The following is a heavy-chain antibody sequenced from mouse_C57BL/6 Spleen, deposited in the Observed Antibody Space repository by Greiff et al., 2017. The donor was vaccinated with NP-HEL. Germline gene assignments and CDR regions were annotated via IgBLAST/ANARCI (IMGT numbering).Heavy chain of an antibody. V-gene: IGHV2-2*01. CDR1: GFSLTSYG. CDR2: IWSGGSS. Sequence: VQLQQSGPGLVQPSQSLSITCTVSGFSLTSYGVHWVRQSPGKGLEWLGVIWSGGSSDYNAAFISRLCISKDNSKSQVFFKMNSLQADDTAIYYCARNSELTGQAWFAYWGQGTLVTVSA. CDR3: ARNSELTGQAWFAY. D-gene: IGHD4-1*01. J-gene: IGHJ3*01.